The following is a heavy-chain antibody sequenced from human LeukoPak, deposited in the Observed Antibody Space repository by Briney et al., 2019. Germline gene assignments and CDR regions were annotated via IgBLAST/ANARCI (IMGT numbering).Heavy chain of an antibody. J-gene: IGHJ4*02. CDR3: TTGPSYGYEW. CDR2: IKTDGRTT. V-gene: IGHV3-74*01. CDR1: GMTFSNHW. Sequence: GVSLRLSCAASGMTFSNHWTHWVRQAPGKGLVWVPLIKTDGRTTIYADSVKGRFTISRDNGKSTLYLQMNSLRAEDTAIYYCTTGPSYGYEWWGQGTVVTVSS. D-gene: IGHD3-16*01.